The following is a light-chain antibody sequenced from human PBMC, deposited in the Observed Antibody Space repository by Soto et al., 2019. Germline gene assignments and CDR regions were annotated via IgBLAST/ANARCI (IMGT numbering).Light chain of an antibody. V-gene: IGLV2-14*01. J-gene: IGLJ1*01. Sequence: QSGLAQPASVSGSPGQSSTISCTGTISDIGGYNSVSWYQQHPRKPPKLLIYEVTNRSSGISNRFSGSKSGNTASLTISGLQAEDEPDYYCSSYTRGNTYVFGTGTKVTGL. CDR1: ISDIGGYNS. CDR2: EVT. CDR3: SSYTRGNTYV.